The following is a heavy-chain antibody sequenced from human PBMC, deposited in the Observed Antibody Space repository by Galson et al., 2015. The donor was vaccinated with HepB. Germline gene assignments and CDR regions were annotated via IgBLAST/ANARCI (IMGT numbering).Heavy chain of an antibody. CDR2: ISSSSSYI. V-gene: IGHV3-21*01. CDR3: ARRFGALSTPNGMDV. D-gene: IGHD3-10*01. J-gene: IGHJ6*02. Sequence: SLRLSCAASGFTFSSYSMNWVRQAPGKGLEWDSSISSSSSYIYYADSVKGRFTISRDNAKNSLYLQMNSLRAEDTAVYYCARRFGALSTPNGMDVWGQGTTVTVSS. CDR1: GFTFSSYS.